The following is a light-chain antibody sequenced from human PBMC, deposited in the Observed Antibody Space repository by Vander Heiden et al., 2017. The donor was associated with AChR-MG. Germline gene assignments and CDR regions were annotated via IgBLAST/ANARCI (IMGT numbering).Light chain of an antibody. V-gene: IGLV3-19*01. J-gene: IGLJ2*01. CDR2: GKN. Sequence: SSELTQDPAVSVALGQTARITCQGDSLRSYYASRYQQQPGQAPVIFIYGKNNRPSGIPDRFSGSSSGNTASLTITGAQAEDEADYYCNSRDSSGNHVVFGGGTKLTVL. CDR3: NSRDSSGNHVV. CDR1: SLRSYY.